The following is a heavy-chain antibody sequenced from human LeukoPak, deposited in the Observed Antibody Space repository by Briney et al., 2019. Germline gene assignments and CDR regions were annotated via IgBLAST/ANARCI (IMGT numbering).Heavy chain of an antibody. V-gene: IGHV4-61*02. D-gene: IGHD3-9*01. J-gene: IGHJ4*02. CDR1: GGSISSGSYY. CDR3: ARTIYDILTGYYVDY. CDR2: IYTSGST. Sequence: SETLSLTCTVSGGSISSGSYYWSWIRQPAGKGLEWIGRIYTSGSTNYNPSLKSRVTISVDTSKNQFSLKLSSVTAADTAVYYRARTIYDILTGYYVDYWGQGTLVTVSS.